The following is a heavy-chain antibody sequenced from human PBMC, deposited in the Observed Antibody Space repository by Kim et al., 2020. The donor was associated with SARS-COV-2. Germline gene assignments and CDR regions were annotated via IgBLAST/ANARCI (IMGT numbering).Heavy chain of an antibody. Sequence: GGSLRLSCAASGFTFDDYAMHWVRQAPGKGLEWVSGISWNSGSIGYADSVKGRFTISRDNAKNSLYLQMNSLRAEDTALYYCAKGSTMVQEYYFDYWGQG. J-gene: IGHJ4*02. CDR2: ISWNSGSI. D-gene: IGHD3-10*01. V-gene: IGHV3-9*01. CDR1: GFTFDDYA. CDR3: AKGSTMVQEYYFDY.